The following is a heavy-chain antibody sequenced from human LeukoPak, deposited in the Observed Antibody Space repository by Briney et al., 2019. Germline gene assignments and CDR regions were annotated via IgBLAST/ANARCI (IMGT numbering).Heavy chain of an antibody. CDR2: INTDNGNT. D-gene: IGHD3-22*01. J-gene: IGHJ4*02. V-gene: IGHV1-3*04. CDR1: GYTFTDYA. Sequence: ASVKVSCKASGYTFTDYAVHWVRLAPGQRLEWMGWINTDNGNTRYSQKFQDRVTITRDTSTSIAYMDLSGLTSEDTAVYYCARVGARVYDRVPYYSDYWGQGTLILVSS. CDR3: ARVGARVYDRVPYYSDY.